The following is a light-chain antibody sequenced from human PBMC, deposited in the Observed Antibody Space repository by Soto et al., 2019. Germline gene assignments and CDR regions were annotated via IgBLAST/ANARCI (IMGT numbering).Light chain of an antibody. CDR2: GAS. CDR3: QQYGSSPPD. J-gene: IGKJ5*01. V-gene: IGKV3-20*01. Sequence: EIVLTQSPGTLSLSPGERATLSCRASQSVSSSYLAWYQQKPGQAPRLLIYGASSRATGIPDRFSGSGSGTDFTLTISTLEPEDFAVYYCQQYGSSPPDFGQGTRLEIK. CDR1: QSVSSSY.